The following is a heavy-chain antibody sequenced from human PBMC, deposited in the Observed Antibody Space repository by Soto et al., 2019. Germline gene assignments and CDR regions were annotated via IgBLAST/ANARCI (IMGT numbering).Heavy chain of an antibody. CDR2: IIPMFGTT. CDR3: ARASGSSWYNWFEP. D-gene: IGHD6-13*01. J-gene: IGHJ5*02. CDR1: GGNFSRNG. Sequence: SVKVSCKASGGNFSRNGISWVRQAPGQGLEYMGGIIPMFGTTNYPHKFRGRVTFTADESTSTAYMELTSLRSEDTAVYFCARASGSSWYNWFEPWGQGTLVTVSS. V-gene: IGHV1-69*13.